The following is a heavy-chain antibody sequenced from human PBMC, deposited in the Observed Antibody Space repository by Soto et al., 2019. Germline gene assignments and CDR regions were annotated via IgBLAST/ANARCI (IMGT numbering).Heavy chain of an antibody. D-gene: IGHD6-6*01. Sequence: VASVKVSCKASGGTFSSYAISWVRQAPGQGLEWMGGIIPIFGTANYAQKFQGRVTITADKSTSTAYMELSSLRSEDTAVYYCARSSDSSSSFYYYYGMDVWGQGTTVTVSS. V-gene: IGHV1-69*06. CDR1: GGTFSSYA. CDR3: ARSSDSSSSFYYYYGMDV. CDR2: IIPIFGTA. J-gene: IGHJ6*02.